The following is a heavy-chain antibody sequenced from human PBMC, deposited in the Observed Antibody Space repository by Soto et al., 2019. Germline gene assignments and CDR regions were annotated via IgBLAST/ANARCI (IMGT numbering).Heavy chain of an antibody. CDR2: SNSEGSMT. CDR1: GFTCSRYW. V-gene: IGHV3-74*01. J-gene: IGHJ5*02. Sequence: EVQLVESGGGLVQPGGSLRLSCAASGFTCSRYWMHWVRQAPGEGLMWVSRSNSEGSMTSYADSVKGRFTISRDNAKNNVYLPMNSLRAEDTARYYCVRGKDQYNTLTYSYYDQWGQGTLVTVSA. CDR3: VRGKDQYNTLTYSYYDQ. D-gene: IGHD4-4*01.